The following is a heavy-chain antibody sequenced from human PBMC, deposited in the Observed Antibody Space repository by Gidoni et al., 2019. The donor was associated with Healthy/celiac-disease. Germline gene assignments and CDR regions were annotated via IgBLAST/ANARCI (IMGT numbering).Heavy chain of an antibody. V-gene: IGHV6-1*01. Sequence: QVQLQQSGPGLVKPSQTLSLTCSISGASVSRNRAAWNWIRQSPSRGLEWLGRTYYRSKWYNDYAVSVKSRITINPDTSKNQFSLQLNSVTPEDTAVYYCASSLGYSSSSGHPAHYYYYYYGMDVWGQGTTVTVSS. D-gene: IGHD6-6*01. CDR2: TYYRSKWYN. CDR1: GASVSRNRAA. CDR3: ASSLGYSSSSGHPAHYYYYYYGMDV. J-gene: IGHJ6*02.